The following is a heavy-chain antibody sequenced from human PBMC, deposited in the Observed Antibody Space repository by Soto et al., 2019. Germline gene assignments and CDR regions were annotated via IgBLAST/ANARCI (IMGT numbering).Heavy chain of an antibody. Sequence: QVQLVESGGGLVKPGGSLRLSCAASGFTFSDYFMSWIRQAPGKGLEWVSYTSSSDSSTYYADSVKGRFTISRDNAKNSLHLQMNRLRAEDTAVYYCAREGYYYGLDVWGQGTTVTVS. CDR3: AREGYYYGLDV. V-gene: IGHV3-11*01. CDR1: GFTFSDYF. CDR2: TSSSDSST. J-gene: IGHJ6*02.